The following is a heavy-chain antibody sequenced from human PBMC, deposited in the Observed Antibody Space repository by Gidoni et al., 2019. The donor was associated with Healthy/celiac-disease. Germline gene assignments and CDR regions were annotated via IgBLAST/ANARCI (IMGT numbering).Heavy chain of an antibody. V-gene: IGHV1-46*03. Sequence: QVQLVQSGAEVKKPGASVKVSCKASGYTFTSYYMHWVRQAPGQGLEWMGIINPSGGSTSYAQKFQGRVTMTRGTSTSTVYMELSSLRSEDTAVYYCARGGGYGDYYYYYGMDVWGQGTTVTVSS. D-gene: IGHD4-17*01. CDR2: INPSGGST. J-gene: IGHJ6*02. CDR3: ARGGGYGDYYYYYGMDV. CDR1: GYTFTSYY.